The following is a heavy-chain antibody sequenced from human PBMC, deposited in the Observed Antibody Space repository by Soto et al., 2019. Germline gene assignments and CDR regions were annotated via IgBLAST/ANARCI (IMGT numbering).Heavy chain of an antibody. D-gene: IGHD2-15*01. V-gene: IGHV3-23*01. Sequence: PGGSLRLSCAPSGFIFSNYAISFVRQSRGKGLEWVSAISGSGADTYYTESVKGRFTISRDNFKNTLYLQMNSLRAEDTAVYYCAKDTGRGGGSVFDYWGQGTLVTVSS. CDR2: ISGSGADT. CDR3: AKDTGRGGGSVFDY. J-gene: IGHJ4*02. CDR1: GFIFSNYA.